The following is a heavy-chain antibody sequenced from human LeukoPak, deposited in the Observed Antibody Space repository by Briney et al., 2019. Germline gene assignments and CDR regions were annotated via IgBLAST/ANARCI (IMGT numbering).Heavy chain of an antibody. D-gene: IGHD4-23*01. Sequence: GASVTVSCKASGGTFSSHDISWVRQAPGQGLEWMGGITPMFGTAVYAQKFQGRVTITAVESMSTAYMELSSLRSEDTAIYYCARGWLAETTVVTPYNYWGQGTLVTVSS. CDR2: ITPMFGTA. CDR3: ARGWLAETTVVTPYNY. J-gene: IGHJ4*02. CDR1: GGTFSSHD. V-gene: IGHV1-69*13.